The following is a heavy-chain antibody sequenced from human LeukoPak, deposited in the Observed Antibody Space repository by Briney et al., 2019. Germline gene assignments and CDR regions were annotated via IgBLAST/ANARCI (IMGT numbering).Heavy chain of an antibody. CDR2: ISYDGSNK. Sequence: GGSLRLSCAASGFTFSSYVMHWVRQAPGKGLEWVAIISYDGSNKYYADSVKGRFTISRDNSKNTLYLQMNSLRAEDAAVYYCAKDLIEYSSSLGTYYMDVWGKGTTVTVSS. V-gene: IGHV3-30*18. D-gene: IGHD6-6*01. J-gene: IGHJ6*03. CDR1: GFTFSSYV. CDR3: AKDLIEYSSSLGTYYMDV.